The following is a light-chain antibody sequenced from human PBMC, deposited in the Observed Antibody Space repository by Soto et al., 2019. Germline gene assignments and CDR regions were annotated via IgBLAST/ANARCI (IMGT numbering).Light chain of an antibody. CDR1: QSVSSTY. CDR2: GAS. CDR3: QQYGSSSVT. J-gene: IGKJ2*01. V-gene: IGKV3-20*01. Sequence: EIVLTQSPGTLSLSPGERATLSCRASQSVSSTYLAWYQQKPGQAPRLLIYGASTRASGIPDMFSGSGSGTEFTLTISRLEPEDFAVYYCQQYGSSSVTFGQGTKLDIK.